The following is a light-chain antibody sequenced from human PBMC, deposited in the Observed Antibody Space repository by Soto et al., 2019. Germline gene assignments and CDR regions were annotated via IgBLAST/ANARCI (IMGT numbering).Light chain of an antibody. V-gene: IGKV3-15*01. CDR3: QQYYNGTPWT. Sequence: EIVIRHSLATLSVTPEERATLSCRASQSVSSNLAWYQQKPGQAPRLLIYGASTRATGIPARFSGSGSGTEFTLTISSLQSEDFAVYYCQQYYNGTPWTFGQGTKVDIK. J-gene: IGKJ1*01. CDR2: GAS. CDR1: QSVSSN.